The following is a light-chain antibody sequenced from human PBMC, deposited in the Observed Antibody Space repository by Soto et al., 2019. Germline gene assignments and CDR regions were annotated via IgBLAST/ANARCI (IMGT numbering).Light chain of an antibody. V-gene: IGLV2-11*01. CDR2: DVS. Sequence: QSALTQPRSVSGSPGQSVTISWTGTSTDVGGYNYVSWYQQHPGKVPKLMLYDVSKRPSGVPDRFSGSKSGNTASLTISGLQTEDEADYYCCSYAGRDTLYVFGSGTKVTVL. J-gene: IGLJ1*01. CDR1: STDVGGYNY. CDR3: CSYAGRDTLYV.